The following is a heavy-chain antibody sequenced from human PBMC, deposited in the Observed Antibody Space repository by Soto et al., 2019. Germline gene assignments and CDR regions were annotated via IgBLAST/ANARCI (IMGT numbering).Heavy chain of an antibody. CDR3: DRDILTGYSPDY. J-gene: IGHJ4*02. D-gene: IGHD3-9*01. V-gene: IGHV4-4*02. Sequence: SETLSLTCAVSGGSFTSNNWWTWVRQPPGQGLEWIGEIYRTGSTNYNPSLKSRVTISLDKSENQFSLKVTSLTAADTAVYYCDRDILTGYSPDYWGQGTLVTVSS. CDR2: IYRTGST. CDR1: GGSFTSNNW.